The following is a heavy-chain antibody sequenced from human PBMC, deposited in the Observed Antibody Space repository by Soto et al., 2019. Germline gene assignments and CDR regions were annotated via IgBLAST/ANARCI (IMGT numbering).Heavy chain of an antibody. J-gene: IGHJ4*02. D-gene: IGHD1-20*01. CDR1: GFTFSNYW. CDR2: INSDGSTT. V-gene: IGHV3-74*01. CDR3: VRGSVYNWRGDY. Sequence: EVQLVESGGGLVQPGGSMRLSCAASGFTFSNYWMHWVRQAPGKGLVWVSRINSDGSTTGNADSVKGRFTISRDNAKNTLYLQMNSLRAEDTAVYYCVRGSVYNWRGDYWGQGTLVTVSS.